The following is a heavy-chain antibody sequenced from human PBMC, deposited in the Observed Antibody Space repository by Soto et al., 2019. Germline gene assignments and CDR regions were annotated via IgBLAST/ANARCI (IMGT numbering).Heavy chain of an antibody. CDR2: ITKSGDTT. J-gene: IGHJ5*02. CDR3: EKDQKGNWHYALLLDH. Sequence: EVQLLESGGGLVQPGGSLRLSCAASGFTFGIYAMSWFRQAPGKGLEWGSGITKSGDTTYYADSVKGRFAISRDNSKSTIDLQMTSLRVDDTAMYYCEKDQKGNWHYALLLDHWGQGSLVSVSS. D-gene: IGHD1-7*01. CDR1: GFTFGIYA. V-gene: IGHV3-23*01.